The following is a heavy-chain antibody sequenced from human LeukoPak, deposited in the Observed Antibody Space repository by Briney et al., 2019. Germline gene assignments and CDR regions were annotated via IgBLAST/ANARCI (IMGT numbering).Heavy chain of an antibody. CDR3: ARDETSPIFYLAGATFDY. CDR1: GFTVSSNY. CDR2: IYSGGST. D-gene: IGHD3-3*01. V-gene: IGHV3-53*01. Sequence: GGSLRLSCAASGFTVSSNYMSWVRQAPGKGLEWVSVIYSGGSTYYADSVKGRFTISRDNSKNTLYLQMNSLRAEDTAVYYCARDETSPIFYLAGATFDYWGQGTLVTVSS. J-gene: IGHJ4*02.